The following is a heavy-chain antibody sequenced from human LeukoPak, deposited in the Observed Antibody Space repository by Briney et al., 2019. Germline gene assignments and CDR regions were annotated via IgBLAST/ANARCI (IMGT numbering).Heavy chain of an antibody. J-gene: IGHJ5*02. D-gene: IGHD2-2*01. CDR3: ARVTANHASLFDP. CDR2: LNPKTGGT. CDR1: GSTPTDHY. Sequence: SVNLSCKPYGSTPTDHYIHWVRQPAGQGIEWKGSLNPKTGGTNYTQTFQDRLTMTRDPPIRTAYIALSRHPSERTCINYCARVTANHASLFDPGGQGTLVTVSS. V-gene: IGHV1-2*02.